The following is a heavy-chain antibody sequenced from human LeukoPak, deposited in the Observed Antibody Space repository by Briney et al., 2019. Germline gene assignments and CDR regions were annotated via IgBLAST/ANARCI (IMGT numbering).Heavy chain of an antibody. Sequence: PGGSLRLSCAASGFTVSSNYVTWVRQAPGKGLDWVSVIYSGGSTYYADSVKGRFTISRDNSKNTLYLQVNSLRAEDTAMYYCAKGSRGSCSRTYCYPFDYWGQGTLVTVSS. CDR3: AKGSRGSCSRTYCYPFDY. D-gene: IGHD2-2*01. V-gene: IGHV3-53*01. CDR1: GFTVSSNY. J-gene: IGHJ4*02. CDR2: IYSGGST.